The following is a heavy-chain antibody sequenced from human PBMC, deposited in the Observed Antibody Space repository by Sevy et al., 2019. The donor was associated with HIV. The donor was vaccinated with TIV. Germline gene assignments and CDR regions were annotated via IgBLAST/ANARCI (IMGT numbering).Heavy chain of an antibody. V-gene: IGHV3-30*18. J-gene: IGHJ4*02. Sequence: GGSLRLSCAASGFTFSTYAMHWVRQAPGKGLEWVAVISYDGSNKYYVDSVKGRFTVSRDNSKNKLYLQMNSLRPEDTAVYYCAKDKQRVIAVAGTMDYWGQGTLVTVSS. D-gene: IGHD6-19*01. CDR1: GFTFSTYA. CDR2: ISYDGSNK. CDR3: AKDKQRVIAVAGTMDY.